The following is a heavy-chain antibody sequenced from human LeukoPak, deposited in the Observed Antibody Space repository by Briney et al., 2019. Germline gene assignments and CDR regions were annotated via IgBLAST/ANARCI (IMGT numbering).Heavy chain of an antibody. CDR1: GYSISSGYY. J-gene: IGHJ4*02. CDR3: AREQQLALIDY. V-gene: IGHV4-38-2*02. D-gene: IGHD6-13*01. CDR2: IYHSGST. Sequence: SETLSLTCTVSGYSISSGYYWGWIRQPPGKGLEWIGSIYHSGSTYYNPSLKSRVTISVDTSKNQFSLKLSSVTAADTAVYYCAREQQLALIDYWGQGTLVTVSS.